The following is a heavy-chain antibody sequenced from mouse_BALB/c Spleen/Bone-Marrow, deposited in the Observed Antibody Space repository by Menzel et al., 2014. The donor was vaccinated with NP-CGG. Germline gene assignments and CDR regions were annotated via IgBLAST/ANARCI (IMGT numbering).Heavy chain of an antibody. D-gene: IGHD1-1*01. CDR2: ISSGGGST. Sequence: EVKVVESGGGLVKPGGSLKLSCAASGFAFSSYDMSWVRQTPEKRLEWVAYISSGGGSTYYPDTVKGRSTISRDNAKNTLYLQMSSLKSEDTAMYYCARHRQLTTANWGQGTLVTVSA. CDR3: ARHRQLTTAN. CDR1: GFAFSSYD. V-gene: IGHV5-12-1*01. J-gene: IGHJ3*01.